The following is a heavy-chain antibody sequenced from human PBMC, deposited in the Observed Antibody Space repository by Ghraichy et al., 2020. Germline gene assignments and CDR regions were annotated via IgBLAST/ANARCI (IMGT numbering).Heavy chain of an antibody. Sequence: GSLRLSCVASGLSFSYYSMIWVRQAPGKGLEWVSSISSSSDYIYYADSVEGRFTISRDNAKNSLYLQMNSLRAEDTAVYYCARDIVHYSSSSERFDPWGQGTLVTVSS. J-gene: IGHJ5*02. V-gene: IGHV3-21*01. CDR3: ARDIVHYSSSSERFDP. CDR2: ISSSSDYI. D-gene: IGHD6-6*01. CDR1: GLSFSYYS.